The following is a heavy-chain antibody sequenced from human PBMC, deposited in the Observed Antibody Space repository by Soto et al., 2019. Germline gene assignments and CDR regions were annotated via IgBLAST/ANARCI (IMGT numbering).Heavy chain of an antibody. CDR1: GYTFTSCG. V-gene: IGHV1-18*04. J-gene: IGHJ6*02. CDR3: ARERAGPSSYYYYYGMDV. CDR2: ISTYNGST. D-gene: IGHD6-6*01. Sequence: GXSVKVSCKASGYTFTSCGLSWVRQAPVQGLEWMGWISTYNGSTNYAQKLQGRVTMATDTSTSTAYMELRSLRSDDTAVYYCARERAGPSSYYYYYGMDVWGQGTTVTVSS.